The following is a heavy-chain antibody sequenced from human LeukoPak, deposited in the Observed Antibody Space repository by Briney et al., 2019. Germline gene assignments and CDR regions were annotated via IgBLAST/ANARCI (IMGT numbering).Heavy chain of an antibody. D-gene: IGHD6-19*01. CDR1: GGTFSSYA. CDR3: ARGRSGWDGVHDY. J-gene: IGHJ4*02. CDR2: IIPIFGTA. Sequence: SVKVSCKASGGTFSSYAISWVRQAPGQGLEWMGRIIPIFGTANYAQKFQGRVTITADESTSTAYMELSSLRSEDTAVYYCARGRSGWDGVHDYWGQGTLVTVSS. V-gene: IGHV1-69*15.